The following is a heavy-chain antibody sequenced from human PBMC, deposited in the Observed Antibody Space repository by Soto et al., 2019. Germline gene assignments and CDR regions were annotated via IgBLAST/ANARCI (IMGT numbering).Heavy chain of an antibody. CDR3: AKVHCVTISCHWNDAFDI. J-gene: IGHJ3*02. D-gene: IGHD3-10*01. V-gene: IGHV3-30*18. CDR2: ISYDGRNT. Sequence: QVQMVESGGDVVQPGGSLRLSCAASGYTFSSYGMHWVRQAPGKGLEWVAVISYDGRNTYYAESVKGRLTISRDNSKSMMXLQMNSLRPEDTAVYYCAKVHCVTISCHWNDAFDIWGRGTMVTVSS. CDR1: GYTFSSYG.